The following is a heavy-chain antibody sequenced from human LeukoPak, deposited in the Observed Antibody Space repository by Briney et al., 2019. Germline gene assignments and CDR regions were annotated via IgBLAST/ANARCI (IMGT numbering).Heavy chain of an antibody. V-gene: IGHV3-21*01. CDR3: ARSGRGYYDSLDH. CDR1: GFTFRSSS. J-gene: IGHJ4*02. Sequence: GGSLRLFCATSGFTFRSSSLNCVRQAPGKGLEWVSSISSSSSYIYYADSVKGRFTISRDNAKNSLYLQMNSLRAEDTAVYYCARSGRGYYDSLDHWGQGDLVTVSS. CDR2: ISSSSSYI. D-gene: IGHD3-22*01.